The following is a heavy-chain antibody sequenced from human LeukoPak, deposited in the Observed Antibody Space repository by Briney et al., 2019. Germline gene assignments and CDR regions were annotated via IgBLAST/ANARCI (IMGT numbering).Heavy chain of an antibody. CDR3: ASPARPWNYAWYYYYYYMDV. J-gene: IGHJ6*03. V-gene: IGHV1-69*05. Sequence: ASVKVSCKASGGTFSSYAISWVRQAPGQGLEWMGGIIPIFGTANYAQKFQGRVTITTDESTSTAYMELSSLRSEDTAVYYCASPARPWNYAWYYYYYYMDVWGKGTTVTVSS. D-gene: IGHD1-7*01. CDR2: IIPIFGTA. CDR1: GGTFSSYA.